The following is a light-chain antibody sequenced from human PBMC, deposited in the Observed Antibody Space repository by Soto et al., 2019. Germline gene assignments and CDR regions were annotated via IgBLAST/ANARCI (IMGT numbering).Light chain of an antibody. CDR2: DAS. V-gene: IGKV3-11*01. Sequence: EIVLTQSPATLSLSPGERATLSCRASQSVSSYLAWYQQKPGQAPRLLIYDASNRATVIPASFSGSRSGTDFTLTINSLEPEEVAVYYCYQRSNSPSLFPFGPGTKVDIK. J-gene: IGKJ3*01. CDR1: QSVSSY. CDR3: YQRSNSPSLFP.